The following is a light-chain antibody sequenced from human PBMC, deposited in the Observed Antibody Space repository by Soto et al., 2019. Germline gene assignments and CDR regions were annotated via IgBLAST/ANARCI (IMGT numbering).Light chain of an antibody. CDR3: QQYNNGPLT. CDR2: GVS. CDR1: QSVNNN. V-gene: IGKV3-15*01. J-gene: IGKJ4*01. Sequence: EIVMTQSPATLSVSPGGRATLSCRASQSVNNNLAWYQQKPGQAPRLLIYGVSARATGIPARFSGSGSGTQFTLTISSLQSEDFAVYYCQQYNNGPLTFGGGTKVEIK.